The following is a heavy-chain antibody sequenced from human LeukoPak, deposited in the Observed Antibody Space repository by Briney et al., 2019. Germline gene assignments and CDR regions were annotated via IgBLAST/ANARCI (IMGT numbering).Heavy chain of an antibody. Sequence: GGSLRLSCAASGFILRDYWMHWVRQAPGKGLVWVASISSSSSYIYYADSMKGRFTISRDNAKNSLYLQMNSLRAEDTAVYYCARAMYSITMGVAYWGQGTLVTVSS. V-gene: IGHV3-21*01. J-gene: IGHJ4*02. D-gene: IGHD6-13*01. CDR1: GFILRDYW. CDR3: ARAMYSITMGVAY. CDR2: ISSSSSYI.